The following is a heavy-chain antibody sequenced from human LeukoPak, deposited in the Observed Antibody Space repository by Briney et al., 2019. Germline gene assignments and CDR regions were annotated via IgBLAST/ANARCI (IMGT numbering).Heavy chain of an antibody. CDR1: GFTFSSYW. J-gene: IGHJ6*03. V-gene: IGHV4-34*01. CDR2: INHSGST. D-gene: IGHD6-13*01. CDR3: ARQGSRYYMDV. Sequence: GSLRLSCAASGFTFSSYWMSWVRQAPGKGLEWIGEINHSGSTNYNPSLKSRVTISVDTSKNQFSLKLSSVTAADTAVYYCARQGSRYYMDVWGKGTTVTVSS.